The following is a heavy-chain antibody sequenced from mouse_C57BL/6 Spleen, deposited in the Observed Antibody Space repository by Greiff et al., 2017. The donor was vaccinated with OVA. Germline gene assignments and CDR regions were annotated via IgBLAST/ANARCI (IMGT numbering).Heavy chain of an antibody. CDR3: TRSRDYDSAMDY. Sequence: EVKLQQSGPELVKPGASVKLSCKASGYSFTGYYMNWVKQSPEKSLEWIGEINPSTGGTTYNQKFKAKATLTVDKSSSTAYMQLKSLTSEDSAVYYCTRSRDYDSAMDYWGQGTSVTVSS. D-gene: IGHD2-4*01. CDR1: GYSFTGYY. CDR2: INPSTGGT. J-gene: IGHJ4*01. V-gene: IGHV1-42*01.